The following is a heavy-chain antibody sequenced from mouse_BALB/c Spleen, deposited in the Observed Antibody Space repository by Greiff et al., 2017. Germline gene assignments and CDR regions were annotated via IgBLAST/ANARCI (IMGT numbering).Heavy chain of an antibody. Sequence: LQESGAELARPGASVKMSCKASGYTFTSYTMHWVKQRPGQGLEWIGYINPSSGYTNYNQKFKDKATLTADKSSSTAYMQLSSLTSEDSAVYYCARSGDYDGGRFAYWGQGTLVTVSA. CDR2: INPSSGYT. CDR1: GYTFTSYT. D-gene: IGHD2-4*01. V-gene: IGHV1-4*01. J-gene: IGHJ3*01. CDR3: ARSGDYDGGRFAY.